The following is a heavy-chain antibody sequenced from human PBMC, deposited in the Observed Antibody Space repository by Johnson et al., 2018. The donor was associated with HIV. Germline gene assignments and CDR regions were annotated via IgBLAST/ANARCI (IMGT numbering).Heavy chain of an antibody. CDR1: GFTLSTYG. D-gene: IGHD1-26*01. V-gene: IGHV3-30*03. Sequence: QVPLVESGGGVVQPGRSLRLSCVASGFTLSTYGMHWVRQAPGKGLEWVAVMSYDGSNKYYADSVKGRFTISRDNAKNSLYLQMNSLRAEDTALYYCATGENLKWELRFVDAFDSWGQGTMVTVSS. J-gene: IGHJ3*02. CDR2: MSYDGSNK. CDR3: ATGENLKWELRFVDAFDS.